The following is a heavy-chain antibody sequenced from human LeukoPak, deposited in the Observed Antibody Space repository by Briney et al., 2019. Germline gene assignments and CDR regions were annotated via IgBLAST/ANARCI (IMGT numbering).Heavy chain of an antibody. CDR2: IYYSGST. D-gene: IGHD6-19*01. Sequence: PSETLSLTCTVSGGSISSSSYYWGWIRQPPGKGLEWIGSIYYSGSTYYNPSLKSRVTISVDTSKNQFSLKLSSVTAADTAVYYCARSPEAGGYWGQGTLVTVSS. V-gene: IGHV4-39*01. CDR1: GGSISSSSYY. CDR3: ARSPEAGGY. J-gene: IGHJ4*02.